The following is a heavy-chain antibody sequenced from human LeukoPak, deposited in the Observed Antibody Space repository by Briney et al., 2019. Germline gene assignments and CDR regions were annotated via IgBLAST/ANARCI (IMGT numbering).Heavy chain of an antibody. CDR2: ISPRDSDT. CDR3: ARQGLSLGA. CDR1: GCRFTSYW. J-gene: IGHJ5*02. D-gene: IGHD4/OR15-4a*01. V-gene: IGHV5-51*01. Sequence: GESLQISCSASGCRFTSYWIGLVRQMPGKGLEWMGIISPRDSDTRYRPSFQGHVTISVDKSIATAYLEWSRLAASVTAMYSCARQGLSLGAWVQGTLVTVSS.